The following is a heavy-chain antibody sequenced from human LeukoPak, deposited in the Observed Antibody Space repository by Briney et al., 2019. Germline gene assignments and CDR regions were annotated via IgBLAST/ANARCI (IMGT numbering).Heavy chain of an antibody. J-gene: IGHJ4*02. Sequence: PPETLSLTCTVSGGSISSGGYYWSWIRQHPGKGLEWIGYIYYSGSTYYNPSLKSRVTISVDTSKNQFSLKLSSVTAADTAVYYCARTLGGYSGYDFDYWGQGTLVTVSS. CDR2: IYYSGST. CDR3: ARTLGGYSGYDFDY. D-gene: IGHD5-12*01. CDR1: GGSISSGGYY. V-gene: IGHV4-31*03.